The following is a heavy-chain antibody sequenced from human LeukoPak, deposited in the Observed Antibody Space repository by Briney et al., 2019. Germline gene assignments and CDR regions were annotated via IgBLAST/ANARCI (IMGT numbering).Heavy chain of an antibody. V-gene: IGHV4-34*01. Sequence: SETLSLTCAVYGGSFSGYYWSWIRQPPGKGLEWIGEINHSGSTNYNPSLKSRVTISVDTSKNQFSLKLSSVTAADTAVYYCARVSHWHDFWSGYTIHYYFDYWGQGTLVTVSS. D-gene: IGHD3-3*01. J-gene: IGHJ4*02. CDR3: ARVSHWHDFWSGYTIHYYFDY. CDR1: GGSFSGYY. CDR2: INHSGST.